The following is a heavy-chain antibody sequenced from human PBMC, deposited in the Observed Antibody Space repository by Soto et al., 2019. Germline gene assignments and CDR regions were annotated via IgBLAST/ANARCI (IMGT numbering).Heavy chain of an antibody. V-gene: IGHV1-69*01. D-gene: IGHD3-10*01. CDR1: GGTFSSYA. CDR3: ARLPSNDAGSGSYYRTSYGMDV. Sequence: QVQLVQSGAEVKKPGSSVKVSCKASGGTFSSYAISWVRQAPGQGLEWMGGIIPIFGTANYAQKFQGRVTITADDSTSTAYMELSSLRSEDTAVYYRARLPSNDAGSGSYYRTSYGMDVWGLGSTVTDSS. J-gene: IGHJ6*02. CDR2: IIPIFGTA.